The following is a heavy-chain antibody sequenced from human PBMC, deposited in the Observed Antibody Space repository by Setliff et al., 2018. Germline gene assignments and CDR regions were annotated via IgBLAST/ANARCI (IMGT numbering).Heavy chain of an antibody. CDR3: ARGHDYGDYQRIGRLNY. CDR2: ISYDGSNK. J-gene: IGHJ4*02. Sequence: GGSLRLSCAASGFTFSSYAMHWVRQAPGKGLEWAAVISYDGSNKYYADSVKGRFTISRDNSKNTLYLQMNSLRAEDTAVYYCARGHDYGDYQRIGRLNYWGQGTLVTVSS. D-gene: IGHD4-17*01. V-gene: IGHV3-30-3*01. CDR1: GFTFSSYA.